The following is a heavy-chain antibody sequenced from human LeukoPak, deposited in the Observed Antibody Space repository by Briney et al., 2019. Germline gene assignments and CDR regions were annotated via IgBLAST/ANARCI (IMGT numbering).Heavy chain of an antibody. CDR1: GGSFSGYY. D-gene: IGHD6-13*01. Sequence: KSSETLSLTCAVYGGSFSGYYWSWIRQPPGKGLEWIGEINHSGSTNYNPSLKSRVTISVDTSKNQFSLKLSSVTAADTAVYYCARDLDSSSSYFDLWGRGTLVTVSS. V-gene: IGHV4-34*01. CDR2: INHSGST. J-gene: IGHJ2*01. CDR3: ARDLDSSSSYFDL.